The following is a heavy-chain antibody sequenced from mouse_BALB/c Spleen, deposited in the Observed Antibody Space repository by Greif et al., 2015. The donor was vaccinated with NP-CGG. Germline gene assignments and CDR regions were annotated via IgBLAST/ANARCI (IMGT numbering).Heavy chain of an antibody. Sequence: QVQLQQSGSVLVRPGASVKLSCKASGYTFTSSWMHWAKQRPGQGLEWIGEIHPNSGNTNYNEKFKGKATLTVDTSSSTAYVDLSSLTSEDSAVYYCAREGANWVFDYWGQGTTLTVSS. CDR1: GYTFTSSW. D-gene: IGHD4-1*01. V-gene: IGHV1S130*01. J-gene: IGHJ2*01. CDR3: AREGANWVFDY. CDR2: IHPNSGNT.